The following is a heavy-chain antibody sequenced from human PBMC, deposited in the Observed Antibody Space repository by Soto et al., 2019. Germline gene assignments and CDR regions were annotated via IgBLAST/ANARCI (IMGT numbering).Heavy chain of an antibody. D-gene: IGHD1-26*01. CDR3: GRGRSGQIVVFY. CDR2: IGPESGAT. V-gene: IGHV1-2*02. J-gene: IGHJ4*02. Sequence: ASVKVSCKASGYTFTGHYIHWVRQAPEQGPEWMGEIGPESGATRYAQRFQGRVTMTRDMSITTVYMELNNLSPDGTAVYYCGRGRSGQIVVFYWGQGTPVTVSS. CDR1: GYTFTGHY.